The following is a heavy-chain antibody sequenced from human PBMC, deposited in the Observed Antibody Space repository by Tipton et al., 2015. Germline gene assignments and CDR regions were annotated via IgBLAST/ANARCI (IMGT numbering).Heavy chain of an antibody. V-gene: IGHV4-39*02. J-gene: IGHJ5*02. D-gene: IGHD4/OR15-4a*01. CDR3: ARDPTMVITPASAVFS. Sequence: TLSLTCIVSGGSISSSSYYWGWIRQPPGKGLEWIGSISYSGSTFYNPSLKSRPTISVDTSKNQFSLKLTSVTASDTAVYYCARDPTMVITPASAVFSWGQGTLVTVSS. CDR2: ISYSGST. CDR1: GGSISSSSYY.